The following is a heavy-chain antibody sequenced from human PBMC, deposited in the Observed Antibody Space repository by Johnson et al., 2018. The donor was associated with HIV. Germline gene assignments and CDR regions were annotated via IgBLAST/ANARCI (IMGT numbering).Heavy chain of an antibody. J-gene: IGHJ3*02. CDR1: GFTFSSYG. D-gene: IGHD6-6*01. V-gene: IGHV3-30*02. CDR2: IRYDGSNK. CDR3: ARDRRSSFDI. Sequence: QVQLVESGGGVVQPGGSLRLSCAASGFTFSSYGMHWVRQAPGKGLEWVAFIRYDGSNKYYADSVKGRFTISRDNSKNTLYLQMNSLRAEDTAVYYCARDRRSSFDIWGQGTMVAVSS.